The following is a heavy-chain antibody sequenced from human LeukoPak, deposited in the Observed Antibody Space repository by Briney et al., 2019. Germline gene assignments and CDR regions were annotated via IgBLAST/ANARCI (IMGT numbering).Heavy chain of an antibody. CDR1: GFTFSNYG. D-gene: IGHD3-9*01. Sequence: GSLRLSCAASGFTFSNYGMHWVRQAPGKGLEWVAFIRYDGSNKYYADSVKGRFTISRDNSKNTLYLQMNSLRAEDTAVYYCARHSYDILTGYSSYYYYYMDVWGKGTTVTISS. CDR3: ARHSYDILTGYSSYYYYYMDV. J-gene: IGHJ6*03. V-gene: IGHV3-30*02. CDR2: IRYDGSNK.